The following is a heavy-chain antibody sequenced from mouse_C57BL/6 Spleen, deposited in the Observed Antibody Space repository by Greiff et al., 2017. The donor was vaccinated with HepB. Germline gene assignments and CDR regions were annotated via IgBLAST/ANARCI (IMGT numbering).Heavy chain of an antibody. CDR3: AKVATRYFYV. CDR1: GYTFTDYN. Sequence: EVKRVESGPELVKPGASVKMSCKASGYTFTDYNMHWVKQSHGKSLEWIGYINPNNGGTSYNQKFKGKATLTVNKSSSTAYMELRSLTSEDSAVYYCAKVATRYFYVWGTGTTVTVSS. CDR2: INPNNGGT. D-gene: IGHD1-1*01. V-gene: IGHV1-22*01. J-gene: IGHJ1*03.